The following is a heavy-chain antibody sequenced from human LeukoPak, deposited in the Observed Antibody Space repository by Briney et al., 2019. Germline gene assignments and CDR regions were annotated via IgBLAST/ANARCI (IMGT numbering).Heavy chain of an antibody. V-gene: IGHV4-59*01. J-gene: IGHJ5*02. CDR3: ARDKAHSYGRYFDP. CDR1: GGSISTYY. D-gene: IGHD5-18*01. CDR2: ISYGNT. Sequence: PSETLSLTCTVSGGSISTYYRNWIRQTPGKGLEWIGHISYGNTDYNPSLKSRVTISVDTSKNQFSLKLTSVTAADTAVYYCARDKAHSYGRYFDPWGQGALVSVSS.